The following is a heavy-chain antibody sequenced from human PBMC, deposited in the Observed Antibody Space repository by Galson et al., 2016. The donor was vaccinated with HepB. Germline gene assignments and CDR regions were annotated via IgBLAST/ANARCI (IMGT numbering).Heavy chain of an antibody. J-gene: IGHJ4*02. V-gene: IGHV3-73*01. CDR1: GFTFSTYW. Sequence: SLRLSCAASGFTFSTYWMTWVRQASGKGLEWVGRITTKADNYATAYGASVKGRFTISRDDSENTAYLQMNSLKIEDTAIYYCSSYDSSGSGTDYYWGQGSPVTVSS. CDR2: ITTKADNYAT. D-gene: IGHD3-10*01. CDR3: SSYDSSGSGTDYY.